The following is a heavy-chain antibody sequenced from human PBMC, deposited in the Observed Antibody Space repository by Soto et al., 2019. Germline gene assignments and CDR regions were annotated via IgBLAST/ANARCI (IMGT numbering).Heavy chain of an antibody. J-gene: IGHJ3*02. Sequence: ASVKVSCKASGYTFTSYDINWVRQATGQGLEWMGWISAYNGNTNYAQKLQGRVTMTTDTSTSTAYMELRSLRSDDTAVYYCAREEHPLGYCSSTSCPVDAFDIWGQGTMVTVSS. V-gene: IGHV1-18*01. CDR3: AREEHPLGYCSSTSCPVDAFDI. D-gene: IGHD2-2*01. CDR2: ISAYNGNT. CDR1: GYTFTSYD.